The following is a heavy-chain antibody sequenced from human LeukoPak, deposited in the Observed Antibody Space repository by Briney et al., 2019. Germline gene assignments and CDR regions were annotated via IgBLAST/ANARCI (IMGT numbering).Heavy chain of an antibody. CDR3: ARVPGSWGYDFWSGYYILDY. D-gene: IGHD3-3*01. Sequence: PGGSLRLSCAASGFTFSDYYMSWIRQAPGKGLEWVSYISSSGSTIYYADSVKGRFTISRDNAKNSLYLQMNSLRAEDTAVYYCARVPGSWGYDFWSGYYILDYWGQGTLVTVSS. CDR1: GFTFSDYY. CDR2: ISSSGSTI. J-gene: IGHJ4*02. V-gene: IGHV3-11*04.